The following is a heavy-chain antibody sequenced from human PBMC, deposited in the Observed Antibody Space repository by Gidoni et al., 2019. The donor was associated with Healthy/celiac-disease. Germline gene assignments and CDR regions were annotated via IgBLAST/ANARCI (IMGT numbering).Heavy chain of an antibody. D-gene: IGHD6-13*01. J-gene: IGHJ5*02. Sequence: QVQLVQSGAEVKKPGASVKVSCKASGYTFTSYAMHWVRQAPGQRLEWMGWINAGNGNTKYSQKFQGRVTITRDTSASTAYMELSSLRSEDTAVYYCARDPFPRAAGGWFDPWGQGTLVTVSS. CDR3: ARDPFPRAAGGWFDP. CDR1: GYTFTSYA. CDR2: INAGNGNT. V-gene: IGHV1-3*01.